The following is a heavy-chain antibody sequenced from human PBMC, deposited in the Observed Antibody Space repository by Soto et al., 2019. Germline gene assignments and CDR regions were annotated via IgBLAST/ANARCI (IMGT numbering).Heavy chain of an antibody. CDR1: GYSFSTYW. Sequence: GESLKISCKASGYSFSTYWIAWVRQRPGKGLDWMGIIYPGDSDTRYSPSFQGQVTISADNSIDTAYLEWTTLRASDSAMYYCARHSLATQPGDYWGQGTRVTVPQ. V-gene: IGHV5-51*01. D-gene: IGHD5-12*01. CDR2: IYPGDSDT. J-gene: IGHJ4*02. CDR3: ARHSLATQPGDY.